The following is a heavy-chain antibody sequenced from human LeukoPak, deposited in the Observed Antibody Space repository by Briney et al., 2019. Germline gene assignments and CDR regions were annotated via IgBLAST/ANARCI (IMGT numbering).Heavy chain of an antibody. CDR3: ARKTVPTGVDY. CDR2: INHTGNT. J-gene: IGHJ4*02. CDR1: GGSFSGYY. V-gene: IGHV4-34*01. Sequence: SGTLSLTCAVYGGSFSGYYWSWIRQPPGKGLEWIGEINHTGNTGYNPSLKSRVTISVDTSKNQFSLKLSSVTAADTAVYYCARKTVPTGVDYWGQGTLVTVSS. D-gene: IGHD4-17*01.